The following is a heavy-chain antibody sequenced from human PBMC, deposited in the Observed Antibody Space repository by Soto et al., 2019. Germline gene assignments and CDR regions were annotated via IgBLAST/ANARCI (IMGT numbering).Heavy chain of an antibody. D-gene: IGHD6-13*01. Sequence: QVQLVESGGGVVQPGRSLRLSCAASGFTFSSYAMHWVRQAPGKGLEWVAVISYDGSNKYYADSVKGRFTISRDNSKNTLYLQMNSLRAEDTAVYYCARDLGTTGYSSSWYRGHYYYYGMDVWGQGTTVTVSS. CDR3: ARDLGTTGYSSSWYRGHYYYYGMDV. CDR1: GFTFSSYA. V-gene: IGHV3-30-3*01. J-gene: IGHJ6*02. CDR2: ISYDGSNK.